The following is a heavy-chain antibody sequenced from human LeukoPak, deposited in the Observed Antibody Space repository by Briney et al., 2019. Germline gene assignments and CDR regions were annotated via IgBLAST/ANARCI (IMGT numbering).Heavy chain of an antibody. V-gene: IGHV1-18*01. CDR2: ISAYNGNT. D-gene: IGHD2-15*01. CDR1: GGTFSSYA. J-gene: IGHJ6*02. CDR3: ARSSSGDPYYYYGMDV. Sequence: ASVKVSCKASGGTFSSYAISWVRQAPGQGLEWMGWISAYNGNTNYAQKLQGRVTMTTDTSTSTAYMELRSLRSDDTAVYYCARSSSGDPYYYYGMDVWGQGTTVTVSS.